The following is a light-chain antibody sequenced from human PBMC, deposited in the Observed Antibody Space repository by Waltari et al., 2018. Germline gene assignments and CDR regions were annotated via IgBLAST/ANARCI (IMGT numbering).Light chain of an antibody. J-gene: IGKJ2*01. Sequence: IVMTQSPATLSVSPGESATLSCRASQSISTNLAWFQEKPGQAPRLLIYGASTRATGVPARFSGSGSGTYFTLVISSLQSEDLAVYYCQQYDKWLRYSFGQGTKLEIK. V-gene: IGKV3-15*01. CDR1: QSISTN. CDR2: GAS. CDR3: QQYDKWLRYS.